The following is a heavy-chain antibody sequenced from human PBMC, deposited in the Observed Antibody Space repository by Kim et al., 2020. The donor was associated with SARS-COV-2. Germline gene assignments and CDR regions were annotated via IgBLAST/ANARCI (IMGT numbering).Heavy chain of an antibody. J-gene: IGHJ1*01. V-gene: IGHV4-39*01. CDR3: ARLLITSSATAYH. Sequence: SETLSLTCTVSGVAISNVFYYWGWIRQPPGKGLEWIGSINYSGSTHYNASLKSRIIMSVDATKNQVSLRLSSVTAADTAFYYCARLLITSSATAYHWGQG. D-gene: IGHD2-15*01. CDR2: INYSGST. CDR1: GVAISNVFYY.